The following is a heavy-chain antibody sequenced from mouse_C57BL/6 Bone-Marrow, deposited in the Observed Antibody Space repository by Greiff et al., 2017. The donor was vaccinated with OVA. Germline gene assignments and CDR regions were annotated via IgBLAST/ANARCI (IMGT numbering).Heavy chain of an antibody. CDR3: SREGGDCGSSYDWYFDV. CDR2: IDPSDSYT. CDR1: GYTFTSYW. Sequence: VQLQQPGAELVRPGTSVKLSCKASGYTFTSYWMHWVKQRPGQGLEWIGVIDPSDSYTNYNQKFKGKATLTVDTSSSTAYMQLSSLTSEDSAVYYCSREGGDCGSSYDWYFDVWGTGTTVTVSS. D-gene: IGHD1-1*01. V-gene: IGHV1-59*01. J-gene: IGHJ1*03.